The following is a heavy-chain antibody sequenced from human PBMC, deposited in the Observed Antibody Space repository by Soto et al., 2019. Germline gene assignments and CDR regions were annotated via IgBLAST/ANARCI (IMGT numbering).Heavy chain of an antibody. CDR1: GYTFSDYY. J-gene: IGHJ4*02. D-gene: IGHD3-3*01. CDR2: IDTSGTKI. V-gene: IGHV3-11*01. CDR3: ASHYEMWSGYRSPVDY. Sequence: QVQLVESGGDLVKPGGSLRLSCAASGYTFSDYYMSWIRQAPGKGLEWISYIDTSGTKIYYADSVKGRFTITRDNAKNSLYLEMNRLRDEDTAVYYCASHYEMWSGYRSPVDYWGQGTLVTVSS.